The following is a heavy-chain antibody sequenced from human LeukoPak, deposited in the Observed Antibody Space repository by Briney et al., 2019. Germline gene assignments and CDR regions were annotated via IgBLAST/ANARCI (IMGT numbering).Heavy chain of an antibody. J-gene: IGHJ4*02. CDR2: VNNDGSST. Sequence: SGGSLRLSCAASGFIFSNYWMHWVRQAPGKGLVWVSRVNNDGSSTTYADSVNGRFTISRDNAKNTLYLQMNSLRAEDTAVYYCAKGGLRVTDYWGQGTLVTVSS. CDR1: GFIFSNYW. V-gene: IGHV3-74*03. D-gene: IGHD5/OR15-5a*01. CDR3: AKGGLRVTDY.